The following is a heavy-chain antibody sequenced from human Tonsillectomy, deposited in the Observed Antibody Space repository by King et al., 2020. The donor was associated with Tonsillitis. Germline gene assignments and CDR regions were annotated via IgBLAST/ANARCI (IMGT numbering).Heavy chain of an antibody. CDR3: AVDHVPNYEFLGGFAY. CDR1: GFTFNSYA. Sequence: VQLVESGGGVVQPGRSLRLSCAASGFTFNSYAIHWVRQAPGKGLEWVAVISYDGNNKYYADSVKGRFTISRDNSKNTVSVQMSSLRAEDMAVYYCAVDHVPNYEFLGGFAYWGQGTLVTVSS. V-gene: IGHV3-30*04. CDR2: ISYDGNNK. D-gene: IGHD3-3*01. J-gene: IGHJ4*02.